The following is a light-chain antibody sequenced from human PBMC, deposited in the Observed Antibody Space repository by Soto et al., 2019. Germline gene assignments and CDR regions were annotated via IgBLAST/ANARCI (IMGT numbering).Light chain of an antibody. Sequence: DIPMTQSPSTLSASVGDRVTITCRASQSISSWLAWYQQKPGKAPKLIIYDASSLESGVPSRFSGSGSGTEFTLTISSLQPEDFATYYCQQYNRYSRTYGQGTKVDVK. CDR1: QSISSW. J-gene: IGKJ1*01. CDR3: QQYNRYSRT. V-gene: IGKV1-5*01. CDR2: DAS.